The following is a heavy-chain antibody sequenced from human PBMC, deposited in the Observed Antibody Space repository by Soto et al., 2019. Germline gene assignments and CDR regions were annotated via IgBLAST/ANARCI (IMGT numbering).Heavy chain of an antibody. D-gene: IGHD6-6*01. CDR3: ARSLTTRGARPDF. CDR2: VNPNTGVT. J-gene: IGHJ4*02. V-gene: IGHV1-2*02. Sequence: QVQLVQSGAEVKKPGASVEVSCKASGYSFTDYFIHWVRQAPGQGLEWMGWVNPNTGVTKYIQKFQGRVMMTRDTAISTVYMVLSGLTSDDTAVYYCARSLTTRGARPDFWGQGTLVTVAS. CDR1: GYSFTDYF.